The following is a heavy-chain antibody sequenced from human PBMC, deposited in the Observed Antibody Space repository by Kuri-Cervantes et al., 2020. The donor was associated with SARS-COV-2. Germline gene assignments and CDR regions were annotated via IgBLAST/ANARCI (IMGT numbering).Heavy chain of an antibody. J-gene: IGHJ4*02. CDR1: GYTFTGYY. Sequence: ASVKVSCKASGYTFTGYYMHWVRQAPGQGLEWMGWINPNSGGTNYAQKFQGRVTMTRDTSISKAYMELSRLRSEDTAVYYCATKTTVTDYWGQGTLVTVSS. V-gene: IGHV1-2*02. CDR2: INPNSGGT. CDR3: ATKTTVTDY. D-gene: IGHD4-17*01.